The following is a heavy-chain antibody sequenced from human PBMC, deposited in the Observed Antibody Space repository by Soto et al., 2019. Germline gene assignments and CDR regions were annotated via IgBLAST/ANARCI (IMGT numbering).Heavy chain of an antibody. J-gene: IGHJ6*02. V-gene: IGHV3-23*01. D-gene: IGHD6-25*01. CDR1: GSTSSTYG. Sequence: EVQLLESGGGLVQPGGSLRLSCAASGSTSSTYGIHWVRQAPGKGLEWVASTSGSGISTFYAESVKGRFTISRDNFENTVSLQMNNLKAEDTAIYYCAKDRRAAVVSAMNLWGLGTTVTVAS. CDR2: TSGSGIST. CDR3: AKDRRAAVVSAMNL.